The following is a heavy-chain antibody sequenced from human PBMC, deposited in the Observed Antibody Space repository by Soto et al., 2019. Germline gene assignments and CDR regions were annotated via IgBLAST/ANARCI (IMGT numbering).Heavy chain of an antibody. CDR1: GFICSSYD. D-gene: IGHD2-8*02. V-gene: IGHV3-23*01. CDR2: ILVDGRT. CDR3: AKATATGGGAFDI. Sequence: RRLSCAASGFICSSYDMSWVRQAPGKGLEWVSTILVDGRTFYVDSVKGRFTISRDSSKNTVYLQMNSLTAGDTALYYCAKATATGGGAFDICGQGTMVTV. J-gene: IGHJ3*02.